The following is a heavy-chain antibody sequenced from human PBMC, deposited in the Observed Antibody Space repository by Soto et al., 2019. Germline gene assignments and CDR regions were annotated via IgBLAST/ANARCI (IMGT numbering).Heavy chain of an antibody. Sequence: SETLSLTCTVSTASVNSYYWSWIRQPAGKGLEWIGRLYANENTDYNPSLRSRVTISVDTKRQFSLKLSSVTAADTAVYYCARDHPHWYFDLWGRGTPVTVSS. CDR3: ARDHPHWYFDL. J-gene: IGHJ2*01. V-gene: IGHV4-4*07. CDR1: TASVNSYY. CDR2: LYANENT.